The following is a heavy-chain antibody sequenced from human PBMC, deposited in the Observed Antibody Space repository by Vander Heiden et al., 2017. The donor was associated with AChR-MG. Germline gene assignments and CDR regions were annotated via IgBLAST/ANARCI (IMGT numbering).Heavy chain of an antibody. J-gene: IGHJ6*03. CDR2: INHSGST. V-gene: IGHV4-34*01. D-gene: IGHD2-2*01. CDR1: GGSFSGYY. Sequence: QVQLQQWGAGLLKPSETLSLTCAVSGGSFSGYYWSWIRQPPGKGLEWIGEINHSGSTNYNPSLKSRVTISVDTSKNQFSMKLSSVTATDTAVYYCARGRYCSSTSCYTRLNYYYYYYMDVWGKGTTVTVSS. CDR3: ARGRYCSSTSCYTRLNYYYYYYMDV.